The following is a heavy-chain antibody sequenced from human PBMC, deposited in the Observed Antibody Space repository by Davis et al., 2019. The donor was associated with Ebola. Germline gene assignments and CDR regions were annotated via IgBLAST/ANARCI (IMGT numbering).Heavy chain of an antibody. CDR1: GFNFPDYY. Sequence: GESLKISCVASGFNFPDYYMNWVRQAPGKGLEWVANIKHDESQRYYADSVKGRFTISRDNAKNSLYLQMNSLRAEDTAVYYCARSIAVAYFDYWGQGTLVTVSS. CDR2: IKHDESQR. CDR3: ARSIAVAYFDY. V-gene: IGHV3-7*01. J-gene: IGHJ4*02. D-gene: IGHD6-19*01.